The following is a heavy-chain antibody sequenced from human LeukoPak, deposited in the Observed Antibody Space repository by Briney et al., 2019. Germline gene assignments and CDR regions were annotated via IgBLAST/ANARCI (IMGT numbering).Heavy chain of an antibody. CDR1: GYTFTNYY. CDR3: ARDSRPIVGPPGGYWFDP. D-gene: IGHD1-26*01. Sequence: ASVKVSCKASGYTFTNYYMHWVRQAPGQGLESMGWINPNSVDTNYAQKFQGRVTMTRDTSISTAYMELSRLGSDDTAVYYCARDSRPIVGPPGGYWFDPWGQGTLVTVSS. CDR2: INPNSVDT. V-gene: IGHV1-2*02. J-gene: IGHJ5*02.